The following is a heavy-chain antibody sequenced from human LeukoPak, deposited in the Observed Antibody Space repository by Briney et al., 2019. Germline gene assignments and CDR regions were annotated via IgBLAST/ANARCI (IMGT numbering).Heavy chain of an antibody. CDR2: IYYSGST. CDR3: ASAETMVRGVSGY. D-gene: IGHD3-10*01. CDR1: GGSISSYY. J-gene: IGHJ4*02. Sequence: SETLSLTCTVSGGSISSYYWSWIRQPPGKGLEWIGCIYYSGSTNYNPSLKSRVTISVDTSKNQFSLKLSSVTAADTAVYYCASAETMVRGVSGYWGQGTLVTVSS. V-gene: IGHV4-59*12.